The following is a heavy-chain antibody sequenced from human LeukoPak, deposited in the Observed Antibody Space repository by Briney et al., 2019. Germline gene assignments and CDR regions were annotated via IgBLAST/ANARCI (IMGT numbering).Heavy chain of an antibody. CDR1: GYTFTSYG. CDR2: ISAYNGNT. CDR3: ARTHAYDY. Sequence: ASVKVSCKASGYTFTSYGISWVRQAPGQGLEWMGWISAYNGNTNYAQKFQGRVTMTRDTSISTAYMELSRLRSDDTAVYYCARTHAYDYWGQGTLVTVSS. J-gene: IGHJ4*02. V-gene: IGHV1-18*01.